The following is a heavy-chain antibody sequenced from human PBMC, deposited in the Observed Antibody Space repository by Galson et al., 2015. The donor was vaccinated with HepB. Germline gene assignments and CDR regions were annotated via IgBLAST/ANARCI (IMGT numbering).Heavy chain of an antibody. CDR2: IYPGDSDT. Sequence: QSGAEVKKPGESLKISCKGSGYGFTNYWIGWVRQMPGKGLEWMGIIYPGDSDTRYSPSFQGQVTISADKSISTAYLQWSSLKASDTAMYYCVSGAGSYYNDNWFDPWGQGTLVIVSS. CDR1: GYGFTNYW. D-gene: IGHD3-10*01. CDR3: VSGAGSYYNDNWFDP. V-gene: IGHV5-51*03. J-gene: IGHJ5*02.